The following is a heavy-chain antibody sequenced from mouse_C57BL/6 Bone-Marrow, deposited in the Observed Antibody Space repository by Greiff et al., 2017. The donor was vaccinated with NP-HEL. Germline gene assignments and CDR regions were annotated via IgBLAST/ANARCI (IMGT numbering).Heavy chain of an antibody. CDR1: GYTFTSYW. Sequence: QVQLQQPGAELVMPGASVKLSCKASGYTFTSYWMHWVKQRPGQGLEWIGEIDPSDSYTNYNQKFKGKSTLTVDKSSSTAYMQLSSLTSEDSAVYYGARNYGSRYAMDYWGQGTSVTVSS. CDR3: ARNYGSRYAMDY. J-gene: IGHJ4*01. D-gene: IGHD1-1*01. CDR2: IDPSDSYT. V-gene: IGHV1-69*01.